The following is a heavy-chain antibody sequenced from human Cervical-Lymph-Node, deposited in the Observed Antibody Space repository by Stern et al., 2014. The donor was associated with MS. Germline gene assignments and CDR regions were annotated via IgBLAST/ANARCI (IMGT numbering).Heavy chain of an antibody. CDR3: ARGVTAVTNYVPNWCFDV. V-gene: IGHV4-39*01. D-gene: IGHD4-11*01. CDR2: VYYSGIT. J-gene: IGHJ2*01. Sequence: QVQLVQSGPGLVKPSETLSLTCTVSGGSITNRDYWGWIRQSPGKGLEWIGSVYYSGITYYRPSLKSRATISIDTSRNQFFLRLNSVTATDTAVYFCARGVTAVTNYVPNWCFDVWGRGTLVTVSS. CDR1: GGSITNRDY.